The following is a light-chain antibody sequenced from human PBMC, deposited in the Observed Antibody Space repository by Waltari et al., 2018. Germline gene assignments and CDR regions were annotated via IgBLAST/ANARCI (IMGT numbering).Light chain of an antibody. CDR3: CSYVRSTWV. CDR1: SSDVGKYNL. CDR2: EFS. Sequence: QSALTQPASVSGSPGQSITISCTGTSSDVGKYNLVSWYHQHPGKAPKVMIYEFSKRPSGVSNRFSASKSGNTASLTISGLQAEDEADYYCCSYVRSTWVFGGGTKLTVL. J-gene: IGLJ3*02. V-gene: IGLV2-23*02.